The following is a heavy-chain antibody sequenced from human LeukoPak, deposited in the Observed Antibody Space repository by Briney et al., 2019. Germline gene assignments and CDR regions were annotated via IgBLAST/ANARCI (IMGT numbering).Heavy chain of an antibody. CDR3: AKAEGYCSGTWCFRWFDR. CDR2: INGSGSFT. Sequence: GGSLRLSCAASGFTFSNYVMGWVRQDPGKGLQWVSIINGSGSFTSYADSVKGRLTISRDNSKNTLYLQMNSLRAEDTAVYYCAKAEGYCSGTWCFRWFDRWGQGTLVTVSS. J-gene: IGHJ5*02. CDR1: GFTFSNYV. V-gene: IGHV3-23*05. D-gene: IGHD2-15*01.